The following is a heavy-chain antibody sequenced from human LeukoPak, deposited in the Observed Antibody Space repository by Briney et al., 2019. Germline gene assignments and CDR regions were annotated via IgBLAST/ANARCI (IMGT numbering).Heavy chain of an antibody. V-gene: IGHV1-58*02. CDR1: GFTFTCSA. D-gene: IGHD2-2*01. CDR3: AAGTSSCSSTSCFTRAFDI. J-gene: IGHJ3*02. CDR2: IVVGSGNT. Sequence: TSVKLSFKASGFTFTCSAMQMVREARGQRLEWIGWIVVGSGNTNYAQKFQERVTITRDMSTSTAYMELSSLRSEDSAVYYCAAGTSSCSSTSCFTRAFDIWGQGTMVTVSS.